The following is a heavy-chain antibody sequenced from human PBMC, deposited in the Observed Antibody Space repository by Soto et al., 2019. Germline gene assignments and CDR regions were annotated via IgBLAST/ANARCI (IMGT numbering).Heavy chain of an antibody. CDR2: IYYSGST. Sequence: QVQLQESGPGLVKPSQTLSLTCTVSGGSISSGGYYWSWIRQHPGKGLEWIGYIYYSGSTYYNPSLQRRVPRAVAPSKTQFSLKLSSVTAADTAVYYCAREGHGDYDSLVDPWGQGTLVTVSS. CDR3: AREGHGDYDSLVDP. CDR1: GGSISSGGYY. V-gene: IGHV4-31*03. D-gene: IGHD4-17*01. J-gene: IGHJ5*02.